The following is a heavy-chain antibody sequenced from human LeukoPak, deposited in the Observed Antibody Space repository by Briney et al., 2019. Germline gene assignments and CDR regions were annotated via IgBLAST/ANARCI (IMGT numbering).Heavy chain of an antibody. V-gene: IGHV3-7*03. Sequence: GGSLRLSCAASGFIFSSYWMSWVRQAPGKGLEWVANIKQDGSEKNSVDSVKGRFTISRDNAKNTLYLQMNSLRAEDTAIYYCTNPPTVTQTRFDPWGQGTLVTVSS. CDR3: TNPPTVTQTRFDP. D-gene: IGHD4-17*01. J-gene: IGHJ5*02. CDR1: GFIFSSYW. CDR2: IKQDGSEK.